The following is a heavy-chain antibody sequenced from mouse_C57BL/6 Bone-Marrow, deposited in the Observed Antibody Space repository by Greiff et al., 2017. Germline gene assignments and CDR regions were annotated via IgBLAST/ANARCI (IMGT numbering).Heavy chain of an antibody. CDR2: IHPNSGST. Sequence: VQLQQPGAELVKPGASVKLSCKASGYTFTSYWIGMIHPNSGSTNYNEKFKSKATLTVDKSSSTAYMQLSSLTSEDSAVYYCARSGAYYSNYDPSYWGQGTLVTVSA. CDR1: GYTFTSYW. CDR3: ARSGAYYSNYDPSY. J-gene: IGHJ3*01. V-gene: IGHV1-64*01. D-gene: IGHD2-5*01.